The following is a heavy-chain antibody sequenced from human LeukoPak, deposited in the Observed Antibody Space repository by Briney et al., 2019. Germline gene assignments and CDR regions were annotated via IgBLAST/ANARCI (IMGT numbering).Heavy chain of an antibody. CDR2: ISYDGSNK. V-gene: IGHV3-30*04. CDR3: AKSYRRYYFDY. J-gene: IGHJ4*02. CDR1: GFTFNSYA. Sequence: PGGSLRLSCAASGFTFNSYAMHWVRQAPGKGLEWVAVISYDGSNKYYADSVKGRFTISRDNSKNTLYLQMNSLRAEDTAVYYCAKSYRRYYFDYWGQGTLVTVSS. D-gene: IGHD3-16*02.